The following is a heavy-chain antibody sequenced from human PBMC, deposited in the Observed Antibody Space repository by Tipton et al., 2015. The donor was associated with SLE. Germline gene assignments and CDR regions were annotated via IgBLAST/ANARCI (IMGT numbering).Heavy chain of an antibody. Sequence: TLSLTCSVSGGSISSGSYYWSWIRQPAGKGLEWIGRIYSRGSTNSNLSLKSRVTISAATTKNQFSLMLSSVTAADTAVYYCAREGAEKVRTSYYYYMDVWGKGTTVTISS. CDR1: GGSISSGSYY. V-gene: IGHV4-61*02. D-gene: IGHD3-10*01. CDR2: IYSRGST. J-gene: IGHJ6*03. CDR3: AREGAEKVRTSYYYYMDV.